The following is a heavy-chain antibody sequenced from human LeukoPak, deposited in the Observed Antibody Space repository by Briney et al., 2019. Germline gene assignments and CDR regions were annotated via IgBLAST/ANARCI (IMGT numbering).Heavy chain of an antibody. Sequence: PSETLSLTCTVSSGSISSSSFYWGWIRQPPGKGLEWIGSIYYSGGTYYNPSLKSRFTISVDTSKNQFSLKLISVTAADPAVYYCARSRVGPTDGGGFDYWGQGTLVTVSS. CDR2: IYYSGGT. CDR1: SGSISSSSFY. D-gene: IGHD1-26*01. V-gene: IGHV4-39*01. CDR3: ARSRVGPTDGGGFDY. J-gene: IGHJ4*02.